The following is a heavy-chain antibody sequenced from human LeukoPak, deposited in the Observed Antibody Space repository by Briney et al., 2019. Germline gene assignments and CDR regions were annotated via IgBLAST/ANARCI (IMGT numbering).Heavy chain of an antibody. J-gene: IGHJ2*01. CDR2: IYHSGST. D-gene: IGHD4-23*01. V-gene: IGHV4-31*03. CDR1: GGSISRGGYY. CDR3: ASGYGGTNWYFDL. Sequence: SQTLSLTCTVSGGSISRGGYYWTWIRQHPGKGLEWIGYIYHSGSTYYNPSLKSRVTLSVDTSRSQFALNLSSVTAADTAVYYCASGYGGTNWYFDLWGRGTLVTVSS.